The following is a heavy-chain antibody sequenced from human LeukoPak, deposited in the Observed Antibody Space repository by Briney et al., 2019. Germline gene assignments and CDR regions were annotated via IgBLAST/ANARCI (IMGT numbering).Heavy chain of an antibody. CDR3: AYQCGRDCYYYLDV. D-gene: IGHD2-21*01. Sequence: PGGSLRLSCAASGLTFSSYGMHGVRQAPGKALEWVADISYEGSNKYYADSVKRRFTISRDNDKNSLYLKMKRLSGEDTAVYYCAYQCGRDCYYYLDVWGKGTTVIVSS. V-gene: IGHV3-30*03. J-gene: IGHJ6*03. CDR1: GLTFSSYG. CDR2: ISYEGSNK.